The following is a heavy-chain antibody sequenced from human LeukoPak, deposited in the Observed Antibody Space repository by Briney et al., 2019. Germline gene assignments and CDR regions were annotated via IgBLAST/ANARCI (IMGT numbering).Heavy chain of an antibody. CDR2: IYYSGST. V-gene: IGHV4-59*01. CDR1: GGSISSYY. J-gene: IGHJ6*02. CDR3: ARGFYDILTGYTYGMDV. D-gene: IGHD3-9*01. Sequence: SETLSLTCTVSGGSISSYYWSWIRQPPGRGLEWVGYIYYSGSTNYYPSLKSRVTISVDTSKNQFSLKLSSVTAADTAVYYCARGFYDILTGYTYGMDVWGQGTMVTVSS.